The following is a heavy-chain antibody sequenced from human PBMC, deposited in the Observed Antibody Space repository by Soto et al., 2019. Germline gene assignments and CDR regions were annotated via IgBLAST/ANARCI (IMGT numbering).Heavy chain of an antibody. D-gene: IGHD3-3*01. Sequence: SVKVSCKASGGTFSSYAISWVRQAPGQGLEWMGGIIPIFGTANYAQKFQGRVTITADESTSTAYMELSSLRSEDTAVYYCARDRGKKKYDFWSGYAYYFDYWGQGTLVTVYS. CDR1: GGTFSSYA. CDR2: IIPIFGTA. CDR3: ARDRGKKKYDFWSGYAYYFDY. V-gene: IGHV1-69*13. J-gene: IGHJ4*02.